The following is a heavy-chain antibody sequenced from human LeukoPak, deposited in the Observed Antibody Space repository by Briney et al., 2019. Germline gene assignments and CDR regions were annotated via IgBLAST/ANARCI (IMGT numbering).Heavy chain of an antibody. V-gene: IGHV1-2*02. CDR1: GYTFTGYY. J-gene: IGHJ5*02. CDR2: INFNSGGT. CDR3: ARSDSGSNGAYRWFGP. Sequence: ASVKVSCKTSGYTFTGYYVHWVRQAPGQGLEWMGWINFNSGGTKYEQRFQGRVTLTRDTSINTAYMELTAADTAVYYCARSDSGSNGAYRWFGPWGQGTLVIVSS. D-gene: IGHD5-12*01.